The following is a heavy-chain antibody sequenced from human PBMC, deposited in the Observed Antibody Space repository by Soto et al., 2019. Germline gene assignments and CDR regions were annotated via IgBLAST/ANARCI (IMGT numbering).Heavy chain of an antibody. J-gene: IGHJ4*02. CDR1: GYTFIGYY. Sequence: GASVKVSCKASGYTFIGYYMHWVRQAPGQGLEWMGWINPNSGGTNYAQKFQGWVTMTRDTSISTAYMELSRLRSDDTAVYYCARDPDIRDGYTPYFDYWGQGTLVTVSS. D-gene: IGHD5-12*01. CDR3: ARDPDIRDGYTPYFDY. CDR2: INPNSGGT. V-gene: IGHV1-2*04.